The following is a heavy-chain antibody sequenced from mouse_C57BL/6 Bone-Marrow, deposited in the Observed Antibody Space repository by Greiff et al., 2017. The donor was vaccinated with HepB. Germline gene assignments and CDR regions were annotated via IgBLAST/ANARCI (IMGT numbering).Heavy chain of an antibody. CDR1: GYTFTSYG. D-gene: IGHD2-4*01. Sequence: QVQLKESGAELARPGASVKLSCKASGYTFTSYGISWVKQRTGQGLEWIGEIYPRSGNTYYNEKFKGKATLTADKSSSTAYMELRSLTSEDSAVYFCARRGDDYDGRDYAMDYWGQGTSVTVSS. CDR3: ARRGDDYDGRDYAMDY. CDR2: IYPRSGNT. V-gene: IGHV1-81*01. J-gene: IGHJ4*01.